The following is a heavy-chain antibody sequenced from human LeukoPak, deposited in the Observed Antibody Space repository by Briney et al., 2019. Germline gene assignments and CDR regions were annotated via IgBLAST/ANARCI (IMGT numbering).Heavy chain of an antibody. CDR2: IWYDGSNT. CDR3: ARDRSTTHFDY. J-gene: IGHJ4*02. V-gene: IGHV3-33*01. D-gene: IGHD5/OR15-5a*01. CDR1: GFTFSSYG. Sequence: GRSLRLSCAASGFTFSSYGMRWVPQAPGKGLEWVAMIWYDGSNTYYADSVKGRFTISRDNSKNTLFLQMDSLRAEDTAVYYCARDRSTTHFDYWGQGTLVSVSS.